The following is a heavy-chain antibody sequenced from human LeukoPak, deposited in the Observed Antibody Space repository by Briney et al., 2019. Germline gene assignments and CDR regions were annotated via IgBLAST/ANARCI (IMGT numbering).Heavy chain of an antibody. CDR1: GGSISSYY. CDR2: IYYSGST. D-gene: IGHD3-22*01. V-gene: IGHV4-59*01. Sequence: SETLSLTCTVSGGSISSYYWSWIRQPPGKGLEWIGYIYYSGSTNYNPSLKSRVTISVDTSKNQFSLKLSSVTAADTAVHYCARVSYDSSGYYYVLAFDIWGQGTMVTVSS. J-gene: IGHJ3*02. CDR3: ARVSYDSSGYYYVLAFDI.